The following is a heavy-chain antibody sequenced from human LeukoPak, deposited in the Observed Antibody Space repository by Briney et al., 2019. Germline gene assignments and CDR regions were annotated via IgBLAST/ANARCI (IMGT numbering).Heavy chain of an antibody. CDR3: AGDGVTMVRGALGYMDV. J-gene: IGHJ6*03. CDR2: ISAYNGNT. CDR1: GYTFTSYG. D-gene: IGHD3-10*01. Sequence: GASVKVSCKASGYTFTSYGISWVRQAPGQGLEWMGWISAYNGNTNYAQKLQGRVTMTTDTSTSTAYMELRSLRSEDTAVYYCAGDGVTMVRGALGYMDVWGKGTTVTVSS. V-gene: IGHV1-18*01.